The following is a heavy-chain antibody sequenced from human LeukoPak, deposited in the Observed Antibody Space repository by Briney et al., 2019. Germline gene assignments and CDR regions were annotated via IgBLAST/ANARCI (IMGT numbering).Heavy chain of an antibody. CDR3: ASTYYDFWSGAPDYYYYYMDV. CDR2: IYTSGST. CDR1: GGSISSYY. D-gene: IGHD3-3*01. Sequence: SETLSLTCTVSGGSISSYYWSWIRQPAGKGLEWIGRIYTSGSTNYNPSLKSRVTISVDKSKNQFSLKLSSVTAADTAVYYCASTYYDFWSGAPDYYYYYMDVWGKGTTVTVSS. J-gene: IGHJ6*03. V-gene: IGHV4-4*07.